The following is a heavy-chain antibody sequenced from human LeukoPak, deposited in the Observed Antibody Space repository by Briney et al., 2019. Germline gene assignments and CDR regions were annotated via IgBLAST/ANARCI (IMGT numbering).Heavy chain of an antibody. Sequence: SETLSLTCTVSGGSISSSSYYWGWIRQPTGKGLEWIGSIYYSGSTYYNPSLKSRVTISVDTSKNQFSLKLSSVTAADTAVYYCARHLLRYSYGSMGYWGQGTLVTVSS. CDR1: GGSISSSSYY. CDR2: IYYSGST. J-gene: IGHJ4*02. D-gene: IGHD5-18*01. V-gene: IGHV4-39*01. CDR3: ARHLLRYSYGSMGY.